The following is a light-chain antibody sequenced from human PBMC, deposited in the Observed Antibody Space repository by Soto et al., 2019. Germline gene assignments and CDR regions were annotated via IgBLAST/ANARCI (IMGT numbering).Light chain of an antibody. CDR2: GAS. CDR3: QQYYNWPRT. Sequence: EIVLTQSPGTLSLSPGERATLFCRASQSVSSNLAWYQQKPGQAPRLLTYGASTRATGIPARFSGSGSGTEFTLTISSLQPEDFAVYYCQQYYNWPRTFGQGTKVDIK. V-gene: IGKV3-15*01. CDR1: QSVSSN. J-gene: IGKJ1*01.